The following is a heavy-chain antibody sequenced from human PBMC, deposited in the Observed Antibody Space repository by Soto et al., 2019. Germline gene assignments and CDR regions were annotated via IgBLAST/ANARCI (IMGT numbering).Heavy chain of an antibody. D-gene: IGHD6-6*01. V-gene: IGHV1-69*13. J-gene: IGHJ6*02. CDR1: GGTFSSYA. Sequence: SVKVSCKASGGTFSSYAISWVRQAPGQGLEWMGGIIPIFGTANYAQKFQGRVTITADESTSTAYMELSSLRSEDTAVYYCARDLTRLAARPPYYYGMDVWGQGTTVTVSS. CDR3: ARDLTRLAARPPYYYGMDV. CDR2: IIPIFGTA.